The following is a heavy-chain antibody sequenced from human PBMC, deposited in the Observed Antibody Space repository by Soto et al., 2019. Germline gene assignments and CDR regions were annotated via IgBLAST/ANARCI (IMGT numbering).Heavy chain of an antibody. D-gene: IGHD5-12*01. CDR3: ARDGDSGPPGYYYYYYGMDV. Sequence: EVQLVESGGGLVKPGGSLRLSCAASGFTFSSYSMNWVRQAPGKGLEWVSSISSSSSYIYYADSVKGRFTISGDNAKNSMYLQMNSLRAEDTAVYYCARDGDSGPPGYYYYYYGMDVWGRGTTVTVSS. CDR2: ISSSSSYI. J-gene: IGHJ6*02. V-gene: IGHV3-21*01. CDR1: GFTFSSYS.